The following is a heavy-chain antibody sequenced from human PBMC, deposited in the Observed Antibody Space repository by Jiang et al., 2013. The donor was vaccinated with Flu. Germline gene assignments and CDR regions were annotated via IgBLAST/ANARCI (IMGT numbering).Heavy chain of an antibody. Sequence: VQLVESGGGLVQPGGALRLSCAASGFTFSRYWMHWVRQAPGKGLVWVSRVNSDGSTTSHADSVKGRFTISRDNAKNTLYLQMNSLRAEDTAVYYCSKRSRGYCSSRSPRYPYYYY. CDR2: VNSDGSTT. CDR1: GFTFSRYW. V-gene: IGHV3-74*01. J-gene: IGHJ6*01. CDR3: SKRSRGYCSSRSPRYPYYYY. D-gene: IGHD2-2*01.